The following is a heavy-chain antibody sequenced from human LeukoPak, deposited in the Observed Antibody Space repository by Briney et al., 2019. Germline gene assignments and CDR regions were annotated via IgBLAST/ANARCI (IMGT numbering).Heavy chain of an antibody. J-gene: IGHJ4*02. Sequence: GGSLRLSCAASGFTFSSQSMTWVRQAPGKGLEWVSGIRGSGDNTYYGDSVKGRFTISRDNSKSTMYLQMNSLRVEDTAVYYCVKWTGYGMNWGQGTLVTVSS. V-gene: IGHV3-23*01. CDR3: VKWTGYGMN. CDR1: GFTFSSQS. CDR2: IRGSGDNT. D-gene: IGHD3/OR15-3a*01.